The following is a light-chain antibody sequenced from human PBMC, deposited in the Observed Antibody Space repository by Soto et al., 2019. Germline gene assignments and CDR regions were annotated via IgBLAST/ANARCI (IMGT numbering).Light chain of an antibody. V-gene: IGKV3-11*01. J-gene: IGKJ5*01. CDR1: QSVSSY. CDR3: QHYQSGHPIA. Sequence: EIVLTQSPATLSLSPGERATLSCRASQSVSSYLAWYQQKPGQAPRLLIYDASNRATGIPARFSGSGSGTDFTLTISRLEPEDFALYYCQHYQSGHPIAFGQGTRLEIK. CDR2: DAS.